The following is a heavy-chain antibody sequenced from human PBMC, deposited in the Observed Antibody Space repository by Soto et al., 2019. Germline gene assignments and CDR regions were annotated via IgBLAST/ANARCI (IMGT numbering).Heavy chain of an antibody. CDR1: GFTFRSFT. D-gene: IGHD6-25*01. CDR2: ISSNSAYI. J-gene: IGHJ5*02. Sequence: PGGSLRLSCAASGFTFRSFTMNWVRQAPGKGLEWVSTISSNSAYIYYTDALRGRFTISRDNAKNSLHLHMNSLRAADADVYYCTCDAARDSGAGGWFDPWGQGTLVTVSS. V-gene: IGHV3-21*01. CDR3: TCDAARDSGAGGWFDP.